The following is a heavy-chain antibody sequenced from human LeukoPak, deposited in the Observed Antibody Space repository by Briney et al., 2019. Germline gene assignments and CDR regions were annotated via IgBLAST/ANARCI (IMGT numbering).Heavy chain of an antibody. CDR3: ARARAFLTMIAPNDY. J-gene: IGHJ4*02. Sequence: GASVKVSCKASGYTFTSYYMHWVRQAPGQGLEWMGIINPSGGSTSYAQKFQGRVTMTRDMSTSTVYMELSSLRSEDTAVYYCARARAFLTMIAPNDYWGQGTLVTVSS. CDR2: INPSGGST. CDR1: GYTFTSYY. D-gene: IGHD3-22*01. V-gene: IGHV1-46*01.